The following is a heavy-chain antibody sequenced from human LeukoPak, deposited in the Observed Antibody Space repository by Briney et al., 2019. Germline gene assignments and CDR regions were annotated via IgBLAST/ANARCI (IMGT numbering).Heavy chain of an antibody. CDR1: GGSISSYY. CDR2: IYCSGST. CDR3: ARGAKYDFWSGYYIY. V-gene: IGHV4-59*01. D-gene: IGHD3-3*01. Sequence: PSETLSLTCTVSGGSISSYYWSWIRQPPGKGLEWIGYIYCSGSTNYNPSLKSRVTISVDTSKNQFSLKLSSVTAADTAVYYCARGAKYDFWSGYYIYWGQGTLVTVSS. J-gene: IGHJ4*02.